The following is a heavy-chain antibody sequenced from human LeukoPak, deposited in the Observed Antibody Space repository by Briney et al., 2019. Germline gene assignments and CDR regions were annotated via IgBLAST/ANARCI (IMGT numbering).Heavy chain of an antibody. Sequence: SVKVSCTASGGTFSSYTISWVRQAPGQGLEWMGRIIPILGIANYAQKFQGRVTITADKSTSTAYMELSSLRSEDTAVYYCARALWYMTTVTYNWFDPWGRGTLVTVSS. V-gene: IGHV1-69*02. CDR2: IIPILGIA. D-gene: IGHD4-11*01. CDR1: GGTFSSYT. CDR3: ARALWYMTTVTYNWFDP. J-gene: IGHJ5*02.